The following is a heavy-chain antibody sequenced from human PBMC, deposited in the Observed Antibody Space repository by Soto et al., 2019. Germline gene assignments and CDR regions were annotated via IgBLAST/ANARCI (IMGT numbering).Heavy chain of an antibody. Sequence: GGSLRLSCAASGFTFSSYAMSWVRQAPGKGLEWVSAISGSGGSTYYADSVKDRFTISRDNSKNTLYLQMNSLRAEDTAVYYCAKASAGTMIVVVITDYWGQGTLVTVSS. D-gene: IGHD3-22*01. CDR1: GFTFSSYA. CDR3: AKASAGTMIVVVITDY. V-gene: IGHV3-23*01. J-gene: IGHJ4*02. CDR2: ISGSGGST.